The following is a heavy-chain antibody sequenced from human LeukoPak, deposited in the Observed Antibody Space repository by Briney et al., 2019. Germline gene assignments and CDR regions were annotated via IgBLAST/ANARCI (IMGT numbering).Heavy chain of an antibody. CDR1: GGSISSSNW. CDR2: IYHSGST. CDR3: AVGGVYLRGGAEAFDI. J-gene: IGHJ3*02. V-gene: IGHV4-4*02. D-gene: IGHD3-10*01. Sequence: SETLSLTCAVSGGSISSSNWWSWVRQPPGKGLEWIGEIYHSGSTNYNPSLKSRVTISVDKSRNQFSLKLSSVTAADTAVYYCAVGGVYLRGGAEAFDIWGQGTTVIVSA.